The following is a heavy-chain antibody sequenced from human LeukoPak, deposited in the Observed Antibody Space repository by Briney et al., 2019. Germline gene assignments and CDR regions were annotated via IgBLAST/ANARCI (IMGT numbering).Heavy chain of an antibody. CDR2: VYYSGST. CDR1: GGSIISGTYY. V-gene: IGHV4-61*01. J-gene: IGHJ6*03. CDR3: ARGSYYMDV. Sequence: PSETLSLTCTVSGGSIISGTYYWSWIRQPPGKRLEWIGYVYYSGSTNYNPSLKSRVTISVDTSNNQFSLKLSSVTAADTAVYYCARGSYYMDVWGKGTTVTISS.